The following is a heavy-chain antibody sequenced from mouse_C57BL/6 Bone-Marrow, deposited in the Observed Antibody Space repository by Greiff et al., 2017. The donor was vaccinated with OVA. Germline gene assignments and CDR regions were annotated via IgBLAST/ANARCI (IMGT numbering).Heavy chain of an antibody. J-gene: IGHJ1*03. CDR1: GFPFSSYT. CDR3: ARHPYYYGSSPHWYFDV. Sequence: LVESGGGLVKPGGSLKLSCAASGFPFSSYTMSWVRQTPEKRLEWVATISGGGGNTYYPDSVKGRFTISRDNAKNTLYLQMSSLRSEDTALYYCARHPYYYGSSPHWYFDVWGTGTTVTVAS. D-gene: IGHD1-1*01. V-gene: IGHV5-9*01. CDR2: ISGGGGNT.